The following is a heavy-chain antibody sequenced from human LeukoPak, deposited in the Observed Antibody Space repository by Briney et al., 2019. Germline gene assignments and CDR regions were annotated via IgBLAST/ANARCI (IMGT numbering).Heavy chain of an antibody. J-gene: IGHJ6*02. CDR2: IYSSGST. CDR3: ARNNYSNSAQSGMDV. V-gene: IGHV4-61*02. D-gene: IGHD4-11*01. Sequence: SQTLSLTCTVSGGSISSGGYYWSRIPQPAGKGLEWIGRIYSSGSTNYNPSLKSRVTISVDTSKNQFSLKLSSVTAADTAVYYCARNNYSNSAQSGMDVWGQGTTVTVSS. CDR1: GGSISSGGYY.